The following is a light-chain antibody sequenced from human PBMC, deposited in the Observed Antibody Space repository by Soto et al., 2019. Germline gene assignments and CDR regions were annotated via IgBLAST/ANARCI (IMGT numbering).Light chain of an antibody. CDR1: QSVSSN. Sequence: EIVMTQSPATLSVSPGERATLSCRASQSVSSNLAWYQQKPGQAPRLLIYGASTRATGIPARFSGSGSGTKFTLIISSLQSEDFAVYYCQQYNNWPPWPFGQGTKVDIK. CDR3: QQYNNWPPWP. CDR2: GAS. V-gene: IGKV3-15*01. J-gene: IGKJ1*01.